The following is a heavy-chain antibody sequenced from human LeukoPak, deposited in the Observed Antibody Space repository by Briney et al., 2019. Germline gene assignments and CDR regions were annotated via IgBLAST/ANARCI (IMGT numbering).Heavy chain of an antibody. V-gene: IGHV3-21*01. D-gene: IGHD3-3*01. J-gene: IGHJ3*02. CDR3: AKVADDFWSGYYTGDAFDI. Sequence: PGGSLRLSCTASGFTFSSYSLNWVRQAPGKGLEWVSSVSTGSNYIYYADSVKGRFTISRDNDKNSLYLQMNSLRVEDTAVYYCAKVADDFWSGYYTGDAFDIWGQGTMVTVSS. CDR1: GFTFSSYS. CDR2: VSTGSNYI.